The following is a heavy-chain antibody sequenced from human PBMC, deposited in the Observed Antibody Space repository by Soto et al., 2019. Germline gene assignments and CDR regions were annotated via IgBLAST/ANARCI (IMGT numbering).Heavy chain of an antibody. CDR3: ARGYCTNGVCYTYDWYFDL. Sequence: PSETLSLTCTVSGGSISSYYWSWIRQPPGKGLEWIGYIYYSGSTNYNPSLKSRVTISVDTSKNQFSLKLSSVTAADTAVYYCARGYCTNGVCYTYDWYFDLWGRGTLVTVSS. J-gene: IGHJ2*01. CDR1: GGSISSYY. CDR2: IYYSGST. D-gene: IGHD2-8*01. V-gene: IGHV4-59*01.